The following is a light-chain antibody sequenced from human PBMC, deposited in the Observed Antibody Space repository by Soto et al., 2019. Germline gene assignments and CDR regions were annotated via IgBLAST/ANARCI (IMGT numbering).Light chain of an antibody. CDR1: QSVSSY. Sequence: EIVLTQSPGTLSLSPGERATLSCRASQSVSSYLAWYRQKPGQPPRLLIYDTSNRATGVPPRFSGSRSGTDFTLTISSVEPEDFALYFCHQRNTFGQGTRLENK. V-gene: IGKV3-11*01. J-gene: IGKJ5*01. CDR3: HQRNT. CDR2: DTS.